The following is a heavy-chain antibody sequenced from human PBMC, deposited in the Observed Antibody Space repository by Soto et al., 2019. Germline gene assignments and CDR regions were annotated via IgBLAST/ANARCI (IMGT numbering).Heavy chain of an antibody. CDR3: ATWGTMYCSGGSCYLSPTNDAFDI. D-gene: IGHD2-15*01. V-gene: IGHV1-24*01. CDR2: FDPEDGET. J-gene: IGHJ3*02. Sequence: ASVKVSCKVSGYTLTELSMHWVRQAPGKGLEWMGGFDPEDGETIYAQKFQGRVTMTEDTSTDTAYMELSSLRSEDTAVYYCATWGTMYCSGGSCYLSPTNDAFDIWGQGTMVTVSS. CDR1: GYTLTELS.